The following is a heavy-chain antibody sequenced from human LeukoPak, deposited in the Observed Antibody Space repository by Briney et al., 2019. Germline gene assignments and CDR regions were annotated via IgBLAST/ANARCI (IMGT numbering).Heavy chain of an antibody. D-gene: IGHD5-18*01. CDR2: IRYDGGNQ. J-gene: IGHJ4*02. CDR1: GFTFRSYG. Sequence: GGSLRLSCSAPGFTFRSYGMHSVRQAPGKGLEWVAFIRYDGGNQYYADSVKGRFTISSDNSNNTLSLQMNTLRGDDTAVYFCAKGYGESLFDSWGQGTLVTVSS. CDR3: AKGYGESLFDS. V-gene: IGHV3-30*02.